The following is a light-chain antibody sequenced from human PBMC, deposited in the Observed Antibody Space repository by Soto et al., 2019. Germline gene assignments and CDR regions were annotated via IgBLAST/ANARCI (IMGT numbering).Light chain of an antibody. CDR3: QQYNNSNNPWM. V-gene: IGKV1-5*01. CDR1: QPISVW. Sequence: DIQLTQSPSTLSASVGERVTITCRASQPISVWLAWYQQKPGKAPKLLIYGASTLPTDVASRFSGSGSGTEFTLIISGLQPDDSATYDCQQYNNSNNPWMFGQGTKVDI. CDR2: GAS. J-gene: IGKJ1*01.